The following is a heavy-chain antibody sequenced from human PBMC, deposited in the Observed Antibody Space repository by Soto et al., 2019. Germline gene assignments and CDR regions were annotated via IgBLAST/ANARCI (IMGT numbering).Heavy chain of an antibody. CDR3: AKDGPSYYYYYGMDV. CDR1: GFTFSGYA. Sequence: PGGSLRLSCAASGFTFSGYAMSWVRQAPGKGLEWVSAISGSGGSTYYADSVKGRFTISRDNSKNTLYLQMNSLRAEDTAVYYCAKDGPSYYYYYGMDVWGQGTTVTVSS. CDR2: ISGSGGST. V-gene: IGHV3-23*01. J-gene: IGHJ6*02.